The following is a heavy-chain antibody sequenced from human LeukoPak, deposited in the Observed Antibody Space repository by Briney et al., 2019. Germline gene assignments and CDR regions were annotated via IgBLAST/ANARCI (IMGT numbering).Heavy chain of an antibody. Sequence: ASVKVSCKASGYTFTGYYMHWVRQAPGQGLEWMGWINPNSGATNYAQKFQGRVTMTSDTSISTAYMERSRLRFDDTAAYYCARPLDYGDYDAFDIWGQGTLVTVSS. CDR3: ARPLDYGDYDAFDI. CDR1: GYTFTGYY. V-gene: IGHV1-2*02. CDR2: INPNSGAT. D-gene: IGHD4-17*01. J-gene: IGHJ3*02.